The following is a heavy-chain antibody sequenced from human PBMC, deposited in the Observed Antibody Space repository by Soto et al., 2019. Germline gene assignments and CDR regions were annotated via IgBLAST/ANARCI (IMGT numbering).Heavy chain of an antibody. J-gene: IGHJ2*01. D-gene: IGHD7-27*01. Sequence: QPQLQESGPGLVKPSETLSLTCTVSGGSISRSTYDWSWVRQPPGKGLEWIGSIYYTGSTYYHPSLKSRVTISVDTSKNQFSLKVTSVTAADTAVYYCARQLGPRHWYFDLWGRGTLVTVSS. CDR3: ARQLGPRHWYFDL. V-gene: IGHV4-39*01. CDR1: GGSISRSTYD. CDR2: IYYTGST.